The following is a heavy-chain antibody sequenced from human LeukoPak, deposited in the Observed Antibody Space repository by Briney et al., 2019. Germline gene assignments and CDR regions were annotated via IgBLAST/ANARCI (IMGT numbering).Heavy chain of an antibody. V-gene: IGHV3-11*04. J-gene: IGHJ4*02. CDR2: ISSSGSTI. CDR3: ARGPGGGYYDRSGYYECWDY. CDR1: GFTFSDYY. D-gene: IGHD3-22*01. Sequence: GGSLRLSCAASGFTFSDYYMSWIRQAPGKGLEWVSYISSSGSTIYYADSVKGRFTISRDNAKNSLYLQMNSLRAEDTAVYYCARGPGGGYYDRSGYYECWDYWGQGTLVTVSS.